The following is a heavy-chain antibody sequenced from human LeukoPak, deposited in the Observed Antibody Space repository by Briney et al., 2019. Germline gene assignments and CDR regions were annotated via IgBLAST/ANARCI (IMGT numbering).Heavy chain of an antibody. CDR1: GFTVSSYG. CDR3: AAGSSGSKLLFDY. D-gene: IGHD6-19*01. CDR2: FSATDGSA. Sequence: GGSLRLSCAASGFTVSSYGMTWVRLAPGKGLEWVSAFSATDGSAQYAESVKGRFTISRDNSKNTLYLQMNSLRAEDTALYYCAAGSSGSKLLFDYWGQGTLVTVSS. J-gene: IGHJ4*02. V-gene: IGHV3-23*01.